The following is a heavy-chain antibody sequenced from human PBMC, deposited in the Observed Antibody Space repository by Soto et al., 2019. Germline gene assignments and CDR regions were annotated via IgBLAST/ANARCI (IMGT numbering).Heavy chain of an antibody. D-gene: IGHD6-19*01. CDR1: GFTFSSYA. CDR3: AKDHRIAVAGDFDY. CDR2: ISGSGGST. V-gene: IGHV3-23*01. Sequence: GSLRLSCAASGFTFSSYAMDWVRQAPGKGLEWVSAISGSGGSTYYADSVKGRFTISRDTSKHTLFLQMNSLRAEDTAVYYCAKDHRIAVAGDFDYWGQGTLVTVSS. J-gene: IGHJ4*02.